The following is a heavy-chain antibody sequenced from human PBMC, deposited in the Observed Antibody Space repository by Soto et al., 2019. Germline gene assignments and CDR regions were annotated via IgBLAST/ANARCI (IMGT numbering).Heavy chain of an antibody. CDR3: ARGGYPNIVVVPAANSDDAFDI. CDR1: GGSFSGYY. CDR2: INHSGST. D-gene: IGHD2-2*01. Sequence: SETVSLTCAVYGGSFSGYYWSWIRQPPGKGLEWIGEINHSGSTNYNPSLKSRVTISVDTSKNQFSLKLSSVTAADTAVYYCARGGYPNIVVVPAANSDDAFDIWGQGTMVTVSS. J-gene: IGHJ3*02. V-gene: IGHV4-34*01.